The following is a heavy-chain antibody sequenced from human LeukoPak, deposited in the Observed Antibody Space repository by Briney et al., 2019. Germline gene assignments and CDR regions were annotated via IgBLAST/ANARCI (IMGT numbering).Heavy chain of an antibody. CDR1: GGTFGSYA. D-gene: IGHD3-22*01. CDR2: IIPIFGTA. CDR3: ARGSYYYDSSGRQNWVDY. V-gene: IGHV1-69*01. J-gene: IGHJ4*02. Sequence: GASVKVSCKASGGTFGSYAISWVRQAPGQGLEWMGGIIPIFGTANYAQKFQGRVTITADESTSTAYMELSSLRSEDTAVYYCARGSYYYDSSGRQNWVDYWGQGTLVTVSS.